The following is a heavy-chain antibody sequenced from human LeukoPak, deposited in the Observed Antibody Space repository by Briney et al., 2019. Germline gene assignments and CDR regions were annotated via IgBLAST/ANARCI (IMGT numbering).Heavy chain of an antibody. CDR1: GCSFTSYW. CDR3: ARGDILTGYYSPEYFQH. CDR2: IDPSDSYT. J-gene: IGHJ1*01. V-gene: IGHV5-10-1*01. Sequence: GESLKISCKGSGCSFTSYWISWVRQMPGTGLEWMGRIDPSDSYTNYSPSFQGHVTISADKSISTAYLQWSSLKASDTAMYYCARGDILTGYYSPEYFQHWGQGTLVTVSS. D-gene: IGHD3-9*01.